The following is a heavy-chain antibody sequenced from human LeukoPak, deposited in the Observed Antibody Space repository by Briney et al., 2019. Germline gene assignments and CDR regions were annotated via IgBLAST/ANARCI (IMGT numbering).Heavy chain of an antibody. CDR3: AKDAIPGARPYYLDY. Sequence: GGSLRLSCAASGFTFSSYAMSWVRQAPGKGLEWLSGVSGSGGSSNYADSVKGRFTISRDNSKNTLYLQMNSLRAEDTAVYYCAKDAIPGARPYYLDYWGQATLVTVSS. V-gene: IGHV3-23*01. J-gene: IGHJ4*02. CDR1: GFTFSSYA. D-gene: IGHD2-2*01. CDR2: VSGSGGSS.